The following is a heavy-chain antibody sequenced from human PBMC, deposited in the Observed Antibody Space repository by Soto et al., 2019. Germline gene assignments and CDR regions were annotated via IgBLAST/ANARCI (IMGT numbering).Heavy chain of an antibody. Sequence: QVQLLQSGAEVKKPGASVRVSCKASGYTFSNYGITWLRQAPGQGLEWVGWISAYNGDTKYAQMLRGRVTMTADTSTRTAYMELRSLSSDATAVYYCAGSDSNYVDRHHVDHWGQGTTVTVSS. CDR2: ISAYNGDT. J-gene: IGHJ6*02. V-gene: IGHV1-18*01. D-gene: IGHD4-4*01. CDR1: GYTFSNYG. CDR3: AGSDSNYVDRHHVDH.